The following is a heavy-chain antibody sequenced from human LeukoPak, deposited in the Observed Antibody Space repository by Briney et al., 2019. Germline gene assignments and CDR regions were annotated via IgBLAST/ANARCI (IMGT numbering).Heavy chain of an antibody. V-gene: IGHV3-30*18. CDR1: GFAFSSYG. CDR2: ISYDGSNK. D-gene: IGHD5-24*01. Sequence: GRSLRLSCAASGFAFSSYGMHWVRQAPGKGLEWVAVISYDGSNKYYADSVKGRFTISRDNSKNTLYLQKNSLRAEDTAVYYCAKEEMATNALDYWGQGTLVTVSS. CDR3: AKEEMATNALDY. J-gene: IGHJ4*02.